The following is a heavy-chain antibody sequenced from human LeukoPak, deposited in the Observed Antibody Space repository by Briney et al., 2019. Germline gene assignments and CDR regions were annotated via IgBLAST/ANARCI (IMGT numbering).Heavy chain of an antibody. CDR1: GLTFSDYY. Sequence: GGSLRLSCAASGLTFSDYYMSWIRQAPGKGLEWISYISISSPYREYADSVRGRFTISRDNAKNSLYQHMSSLRPEDTAVYYCASHGGHDYFDNWGQGTLVTVSS. V-gene: IGHV3-11*06. D-gene: IGHD5-12*01. CDR2: ISISSPYR. J-gene: IGHJ4*02. CDR3: ASHGGHDYFDN.